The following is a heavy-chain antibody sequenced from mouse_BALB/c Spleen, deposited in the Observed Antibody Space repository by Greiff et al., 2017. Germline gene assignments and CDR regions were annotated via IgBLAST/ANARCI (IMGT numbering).Heavy chain of an antibody. J-gene: IGHJ3*01. Sequence: EVKLMESGAELVKPGASVKLSCTASGFNIKDTYMHWVKQRPEQGLEWIGRIDPANGNTKYDPKFQGKATITADTSSNTAYLQLSSLTSEDTAVYYCASLRDYDPWFAYWGQGTLVTVSA. CDR1: GFNIKDTY. CDR2: IDPANGNT. D-gene: IGHD2-4*01. CDR3: ASLRDYDPWFAY. V-gene: IGHV14-3*02.